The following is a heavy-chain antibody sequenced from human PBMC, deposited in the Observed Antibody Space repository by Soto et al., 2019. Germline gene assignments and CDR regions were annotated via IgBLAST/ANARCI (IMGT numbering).Heavy chain of an antibody. D-gene: IGHD5-12*01. CDR3: AKGVAVVRSGYEI. J-gene: IGHJ3*02. CDR2: ISGSGGST. V-gene: IGHV3-23*01. CDR1: GFTFSNYA. Sequence: EVQLLESGGGLVQPGGSLRLSCAASGFTFSNYAMSWVRQAPGKGLEWVSAISGSGGSTYYADSVKGRFTTSRDNSKNTLYLQVNSLRAEDTAVYYCAKGVAVVRSGYEIWGQGTMVTVSS.